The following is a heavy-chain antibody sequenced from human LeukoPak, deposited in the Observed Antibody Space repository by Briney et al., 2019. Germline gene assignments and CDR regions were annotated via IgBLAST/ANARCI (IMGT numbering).Heavy chain of an antibody. CDR1: GGSFSGYY. CDR2: INHSGST. V-gene: IGHV4-34*01. Sequence: KPSETLSLTCAVYGGSFSGYYWSWIRQPPGKGLEWIGEINHSGSTNYNPSLKSRVTISVDTSKNQFSLKLSSVTAADTAVYYCARGDLLLRVWFDPWGQGTLVTVSS. J-gene: IGHJ5*02. CDR3: ARGDLLLRVWFDP.